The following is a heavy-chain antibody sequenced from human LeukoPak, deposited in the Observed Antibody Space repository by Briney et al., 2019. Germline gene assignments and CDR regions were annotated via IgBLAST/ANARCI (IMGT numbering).Heavy chain of an antibody. D-gene: IGHD4-17*01. V-gene: IGHV1-69*13. J-gene: IGHJ4*02. CDR1: GGTFISYA. Sequence: SSVKVSCKASGGTFISYAISWVRQAPGQGREWMGGIIPIFGTANYAQKFQGRVTITADESTSTAYMELSSLRSEDTAVYYCARGYYGDYWTFDYWGQGTLVTVSS. CDR2: IIPIFGTA. CDR3: ARGYYGDYWTFDY.